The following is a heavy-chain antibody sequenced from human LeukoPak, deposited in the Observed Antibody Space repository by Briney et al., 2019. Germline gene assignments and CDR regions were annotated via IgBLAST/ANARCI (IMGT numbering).Heavy chain of an antibody. J-gene: IGHJ4*02. D-gene: IGHD6-6*01. CDR1: GGSFSGYY. CDR2: INHSGST. Sequence: SETLSLTCAVYGGSFSGYYWSWIRQPPGKGLEWIGEINHSGSTNYNPSLKSRVTISVDTSKNQFSLKLSSVTAADTAVYYCAREKSSSSGYYFDYWGQGTLVTVSS. CDR3: AREKSSSSGYYFDY. V-gene: IGHV4-34*01.